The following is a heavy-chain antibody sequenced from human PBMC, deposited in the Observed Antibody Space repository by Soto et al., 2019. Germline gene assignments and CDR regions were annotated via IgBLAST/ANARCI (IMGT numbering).Heavy chain of an antibody. J-gene: IGHJ6*02. D-gene: IGHD3-16*01. CDR1: GFTFSSYS. CDR3: AREWWSMGDYVWGSYPRTGMDI. V-gene: IGHV3-21*01. CDR2: ISSSSSYI. Sequence: EVQLVESGGGLVKPGGSLRLSCAASGFTFSSYSMNWVRQAPGKGLEWVSSISSSSSYIYYADSVKGRFTISRDNAKNSLYLQMNSLRAEDTAVYYCAREWWSMGDYVWGSYPRTGMDIWGQGTTVTVSS.